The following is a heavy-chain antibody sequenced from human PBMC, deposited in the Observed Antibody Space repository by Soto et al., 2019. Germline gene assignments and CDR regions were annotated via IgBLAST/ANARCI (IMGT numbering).Heavy chain of an antibody. CDR2: IRSKANSYAT. J-gene: IGHJ4*02. CDR1: GFTFSGSA. D-gene: IGHD3-10*01. CDR3: TITRIGGSGSYYNRLSGGRTDY. V-gene: IGHV3-73*01. Sequence: EVQLVESGGGLVQPGGSLKLSCAASGFTFSGSAMHWVRQASGKGLEWVGRIRSKANSYATAYAASVKGRFTISRDDSKNTAYLQMNSLKTEDTAVYYCTITRIGGSGSYYNRLSGGRTDYWGQGTLVTVSS.